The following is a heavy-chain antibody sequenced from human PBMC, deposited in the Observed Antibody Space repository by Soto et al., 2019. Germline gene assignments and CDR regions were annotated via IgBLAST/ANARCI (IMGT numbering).Heavy chain of an antibody. CDR1: GFTFSNYW. D-gene: IGHD1-26*01. CDR2: IQEYGNGK. CDR3: AKEDPSGRYSLDY. V-gene: IGHV3-7*03. Sequence: PGGSLRLSCAVSGFTFSNYWVNWVRQAPGKGLEWVANIQEYGNGKNYVDSVKGRFTIFRDNAQNSLLLQMNSLKTEDTAVYYCAKEDPSGRYSLDYWGQGSQVTVS. J-gene: IGHJ4*02.